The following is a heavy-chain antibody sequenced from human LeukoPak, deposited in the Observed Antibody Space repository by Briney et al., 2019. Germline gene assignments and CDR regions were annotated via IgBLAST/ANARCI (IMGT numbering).Heavy chain of an antibody. Sequence: GGSLRLSCAASGFIFSSYGMHWVRQAPGKGLEWVAFIRYDGSNKYYADSVKGRFTISRDNSKNTLYLQMNSLRAEDTAVYYCAKSKIEYQLLPDYWGQGTLVTVSS. CDR3: AKSKIEYQLLPDY. D-gene: IGHD2-2*01. CDR2: IRYDGSNK. CDR1: GFIFSSYG. J-gene: IGHJ4*02. V-gene: IGHV3-30*02.